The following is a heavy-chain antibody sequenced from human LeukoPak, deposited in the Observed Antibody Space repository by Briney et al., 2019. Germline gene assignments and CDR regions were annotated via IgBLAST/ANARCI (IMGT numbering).Heavy chain of an antibody. J-gene: IGHJ4*02. CDR2: IYYSGST. D-gene: IGHD3-22*01. CDR3: ARDGDSSPFDY. Sequence: SETLSLTCTVSGGPISSGDYYWSWIRQPPGKGLEWIGYIYYSGSTYYNPSLKSRVTISVDTSKNQFSLKLSSVTAADTAVYYCARDGDSSPFDYWGQGTLVTVSS. CDR1: GGPISSGDYY. V-gene: IGHV4-30-4*01.